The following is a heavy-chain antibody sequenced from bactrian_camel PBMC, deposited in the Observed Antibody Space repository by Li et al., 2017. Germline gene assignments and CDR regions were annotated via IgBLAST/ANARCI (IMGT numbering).Heavy chain of an antibody. Sequence: VESGGGSVQAGGSLRLSCAGSGFTFGAVCMGWFRWAPGKQREAVATIDVDGTTKYADSVKGRFTISRGDAKTALYLEMSALTPNDTAVYHCAAAVGGAGWSGPLGASTYDVWGQGTQVTV. CDR3: AAAVGGAGWSGPLGASTYDV. J-gene: IGHJ4*01. CDR1: GFTFGAVC. D-gene: IGHD5*01. CDR2: IDVDGTT. V-gene: IGHV3S53*01.